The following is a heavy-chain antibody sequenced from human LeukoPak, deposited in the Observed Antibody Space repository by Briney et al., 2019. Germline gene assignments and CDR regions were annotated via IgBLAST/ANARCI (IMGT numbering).Heavy chain of an antibody. Sequence: VASVKVSCKASGYTFTGYYMHWVRQAPGQGLEWMGWISAYNGNTNYAQKLQGRVTMTTDTSTSTAYMELRSLRSDDTAVYYCAREDEGSFDYWGQGTLVTVSS. CDR2: ISAYNGNT. J-gene: IGHJ4*02. CDR3: AREDEGSFDY. CDR1: GYTFTGYY. V-gene: IGHV1-18*04.